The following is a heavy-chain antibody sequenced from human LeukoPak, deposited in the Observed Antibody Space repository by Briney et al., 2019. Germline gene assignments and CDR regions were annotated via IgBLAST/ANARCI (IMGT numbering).Heavy chain of an antibody. J-gene: IGHJ3*01. CDR3: ARAVEASALDV. CDR1: GYTFADYS. V-gene: IGHV1-2*02. CDR2: INPDTGVA. Sequence: ASVKVSCKASGYTFADYSIHWVRQAPGQGLECMGWINPDTGVATYAQTFQGRVTMTRDTSITTTYMELSSLTSDDTAVYYCARAVEASALDVWGQGTMATVSS.